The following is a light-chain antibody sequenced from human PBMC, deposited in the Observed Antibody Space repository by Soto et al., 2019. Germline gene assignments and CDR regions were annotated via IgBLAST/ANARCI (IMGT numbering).Light chain of an antibody. Sequence: DIVLTQTPLSLSVTPGQPASISCESGLSLLHSDGKTYLSWYLQKPGQPPQLLIYEVSNRVSGVPARFSGSGSGTDFTLRISRVEAEDVGLYYCMQNVRVPLTFGGGTKVEIK. CDR3: MQNVRVPLT. J-gene: IGKJ4*01. V-gene: IGKV2D-29*01. CDR1: LSLLHSDGKTY. CDR2: EVS.